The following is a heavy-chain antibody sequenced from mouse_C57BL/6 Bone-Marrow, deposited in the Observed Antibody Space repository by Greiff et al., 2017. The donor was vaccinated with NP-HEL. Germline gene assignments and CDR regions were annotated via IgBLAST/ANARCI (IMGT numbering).Heavy chain of an antibody. CDR2: ISNGGGST. CDR3: ARHEEIGDYAMDY. Sequence: EVQVVESGGGLVQPGGSLKLSCAASGFTFSDYYMYWVRQTPEKRLEWVAYISNGGGSTYYPDTVKGRFTISRDNAKNTLYLQMSRLKSEDTAMYYCARHEEIGDYAMDYWGQGTSVTVSS. V-gene: IGHV5-12*01. CDR1: GFTFSDYY. J-gene: IGHJ4*01.